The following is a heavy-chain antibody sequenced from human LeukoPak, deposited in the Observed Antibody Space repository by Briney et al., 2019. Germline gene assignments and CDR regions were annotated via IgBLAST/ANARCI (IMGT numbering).Heavy chain of an antibody. CDR2: IRYDGSNK. D-gene: IGHD3-3*01. CDR1: GFTFSSYG. V-gene: IGHV3-30*02. Sequence: GGSLRLSCAASGFTFSSYGMHWVRQAPGKGLEWVTFIRYDGSNKYYADSVKGRFTISRDNSKNTLYLQMNSLRAEDTAVYYCAKEDPGITIFGVAINWGQGTLVTVSS. J-gene: IGHJ4*02. CDR3: AKEDPGITIFGVAIN.